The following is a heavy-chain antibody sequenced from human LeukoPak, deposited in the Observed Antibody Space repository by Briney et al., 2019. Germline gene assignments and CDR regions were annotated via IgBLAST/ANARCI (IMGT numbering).Heavy chain of an antibody. CDR1: GFTFSSYG. J-gene: IGHJ4*02. Sequence: GGSLRLSCAASGFTFSSYGMSWVRQAPGKGLEWVSAISGSGDNTYYADSVKGRFTISRDNSKNTLYLQMNSLRAEDTAVYYCARDSTGEYYDYVWGSYRSYYFDYWGQGTLVTVSS. CDR3: ARDSTGEYYDYVWGSYRSYYFDY. D-gene: IGHD3-16*02. V-gene: IGHV3-23*01. CDR2: ISGSGDNT.